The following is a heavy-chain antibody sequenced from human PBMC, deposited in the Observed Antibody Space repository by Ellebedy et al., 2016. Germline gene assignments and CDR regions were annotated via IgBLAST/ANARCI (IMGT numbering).Heavy chain of an antibody. V-gene: IGHV3-33*07. Sequence: GGSLRLXCAASGFTFSSYDMSWVRQAPGKGLEWVALIWYDGSSKYYADSVKGRFTVSRDNSKNTLYLQMNSLRAEDTAVYYCANLGYCSSTNCYIDYYYYMDVWGKGTTVTVSS. CDR3: ANLGYCSSTNCYIDYYYYMDV. CDR1: GFTFSSYD. J-gene: IGHJ6*03. D-gene: IGHD2-2*02. CDR2: IWYDGSSK.